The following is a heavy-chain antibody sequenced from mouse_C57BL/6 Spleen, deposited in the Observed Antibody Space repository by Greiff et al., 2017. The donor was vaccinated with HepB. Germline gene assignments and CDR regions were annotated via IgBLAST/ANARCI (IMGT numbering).Heavy chain of an antibody. CDR1: GYTFTSYW. J-gene: IGHJ2*01. V-gene: IGHV1-69*01. D-gene: IGHD1-1*01. Sequence: QVQLQQPGAELVMPGASVKLSCKASGYTFTSYWMHWVKQRPGQGLEWIGEIDPSDSYTNYNQKFKGKSTLTVDKSSSTAYMQLSSLTSEDSAVYYCARGGYYGSSLYFDYWGQGTTLTVSS. CDR2: IDPSDSYT. CDR3: ARGGYYGSSLYFDY.